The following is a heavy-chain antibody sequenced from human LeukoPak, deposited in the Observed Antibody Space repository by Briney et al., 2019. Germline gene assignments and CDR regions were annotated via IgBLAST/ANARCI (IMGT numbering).Heavy chain of an antibody. J-gene: IGHJ4*02. CDR3: NVEMATINVDY. D-gene: IGHD5-24*01. CDR2: IIPILGIA. CDR1: GGTFSSYA. Sequence: SVKVSCKASGGTFSSYAISWVRQAPGQGLEWMGRIIPILGIANYAQKFQGRVTITADKSTSTAYMELSSLRSEDTAVYYCNVEMATINVDYWGQGTLVTVSS. V-gene: IGHV1-69*04.